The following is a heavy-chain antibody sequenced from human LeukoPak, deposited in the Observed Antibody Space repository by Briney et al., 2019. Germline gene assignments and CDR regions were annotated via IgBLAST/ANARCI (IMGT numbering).Heavy chain of an antibody. V-gene: IGHV4-59*01. CDR2: IYYSGST. D-gene: IGHD2-8*01. Sequence: SETLSLTCTVSGGSISSYYWSWIRQPPGKGLEWIGYIYYSGSTNYNPSLKSRVTISVDTSKNQFSLKLSSVTAADTAVYYCARDKYGYFQHWGQGTLVTVSS. CDR1: GGSISSYY. J-gene: IGHJ1*01. CDR3: ARDKYGYFQH.